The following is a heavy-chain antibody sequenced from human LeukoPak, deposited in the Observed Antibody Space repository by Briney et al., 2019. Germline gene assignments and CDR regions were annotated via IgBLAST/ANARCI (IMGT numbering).Heavy chain of an antibody. CDR1: GFSVSTNY. J-gene: IGHJ4*02. CDR3: ARDLPGLEWFGN. D-gene: IGHD3-3*01. V-gene: IGHV3-23*01. CDR2: LIGSGASA. Sequence: GGSLRLSCAAAGFSVSTNYMSWVRQAPGEGLEWVSSLIGSGASAYYTDSVKGRFTISRDNSKDTLFLQMNSLRADDTAVYYCARDLPGLEWFGNWGQGVLVTVSS.